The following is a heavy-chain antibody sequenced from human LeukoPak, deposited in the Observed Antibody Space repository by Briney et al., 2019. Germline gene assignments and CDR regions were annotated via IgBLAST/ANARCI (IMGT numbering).Heavy chain of an antibody. D-gene: IGHD6-6*01. J-gene: IGHJ3*01. CDR3: TSLFPF. Sequence: GGSLRLSCATSGFTYDKYAMHWVRHAPGKGLEWVAGITDNGESLGYADSVKGRFTISRDNAKTSLSLQMNSLRTEDTAIYYCTSLFPFWGQGTMVTVSS. CDR2: ITDNGESL. V-gene: IGHV3-9*01. CDR1: GFTYDKYA.